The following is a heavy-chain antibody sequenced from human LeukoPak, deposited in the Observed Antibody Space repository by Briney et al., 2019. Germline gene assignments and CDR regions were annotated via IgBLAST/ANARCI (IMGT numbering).Heavy chain of an antibody. V-gene: IGHV4-61*01. CDR2: IYYSGST. CDR3: ARGPQWYAAGYYMDV. J-gene: IGHJ6*03. D-gene: IGHD2-15*01. CDR1: GGSISSSYY. Sequence: SETLSLTCTVSGGSISSSYYWSWIRQPPGKGLEWIGYIYYSGSTNYNPSLKSRVTISVDTSKNQFSLKLSSVTAADTAVYYCARGPQWYAAGYYMDVWGKGTTVTVSS.